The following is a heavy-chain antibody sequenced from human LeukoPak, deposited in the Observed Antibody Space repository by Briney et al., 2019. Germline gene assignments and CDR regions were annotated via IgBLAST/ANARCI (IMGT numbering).Heavy chain of an antibody. D-gene: IGHD6-13*01. CDR3: ARAKAAGSYDF. V-gene: IGHV4-59*11. CDR1: GSSISRHY. Sequence: SETLSLTCTVSGSSISRHYRTWIRQPPGKGLEWIGYTHFSGSSNYNPSLKSRATTSLDRAKNQISLTLTSVTAADTAVYFCARAKAAGSYDFWGQGTLATVSS. J-gene: IGHJ4*02. CDR2: THFSGSS.